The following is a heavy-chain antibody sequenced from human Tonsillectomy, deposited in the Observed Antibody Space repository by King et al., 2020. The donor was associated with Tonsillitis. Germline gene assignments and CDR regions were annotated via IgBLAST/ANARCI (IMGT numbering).Heavy chain of an antibody. Sequence: QLVQSGAEVKKPGASVKVSCKASGYTFTSYDINWVRQATGQGLEWMGWMNPNSGNTGYAQKFQGRVTMTRKTSISTAYMELSSLRSEDTAVYYCARRGEDYYGSGTLDYFYYGMDVWGQGTTVTVSS. CDR3: ARRGEDYYGSGTLDYFYYGMDV. CDR2: MNPNSGNT. J-gene: IGHJ6*02. CDR1: GYTFTSYD. V-gene: IGHV1-8*01. D-gene: IGHD3-10*01.